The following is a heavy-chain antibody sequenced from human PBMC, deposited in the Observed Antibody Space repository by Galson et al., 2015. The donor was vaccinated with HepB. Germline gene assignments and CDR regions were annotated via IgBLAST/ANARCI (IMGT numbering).Heavy chain of an antibody. CDR2: IIPIFGTA. D-gene: IGHD4-17*01. V-gene: IGHV1-69*13. J-gene: IGHJ5*02. CDR3: ARGNPDYGDRYWFDP. Sequence: SVKVSCKASGGTFSSYAISWVRQAPGQGLEWMGGIIPIFGTANYAQKFQGRVTITADESTSTAYMELSSLRSEDTAVYYCARGNPDYGDRYWFDPWGQGTLVTVSS. CDR1: GGTFSSYA.